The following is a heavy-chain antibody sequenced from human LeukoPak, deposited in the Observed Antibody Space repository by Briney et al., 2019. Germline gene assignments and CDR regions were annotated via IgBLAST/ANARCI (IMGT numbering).Heavy chain of an antibody. J-gene: IGHJ4*02. CDR3: AKGGLRGGTYNDDF. Sequence: GGTLRLSCEASGFRFSIYGMSWVRQAPGKGLEWVSGISGSGGNTYYAEALTGRFTVSRDNPKNTLYLQMNSLRAEDTALYYCAKGGLRGGTYNDDFWGQGTLVTVSS. CDR1: GFRFSIYG. CDR2: ISGSGGNT. D-gene: IGHD3-16*01. V-gene: IGHV3-23*01.